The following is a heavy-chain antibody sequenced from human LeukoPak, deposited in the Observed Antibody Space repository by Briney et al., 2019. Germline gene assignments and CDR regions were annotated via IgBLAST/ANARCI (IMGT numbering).Heavy chain of an antibody. D-gene: IGHD2-2*01. Sequence: ASVTVSCKASGYTFTSYDINWVRQATGQGLEWMGWMNPNSGNTGYAQKFQGRVTMTRNTSISTAYMELSRLRSEDTAVYYCARGPPAAIPYYYYYVDVWGKGTTVTVSS. J-gene: IGHJ6*03. CDR2: MNPNSGNT. CDR3: ARGPPAAIPYYYYYVDV. CDR1: GYTFTSYD. V-gene: IGHV1-8*01.